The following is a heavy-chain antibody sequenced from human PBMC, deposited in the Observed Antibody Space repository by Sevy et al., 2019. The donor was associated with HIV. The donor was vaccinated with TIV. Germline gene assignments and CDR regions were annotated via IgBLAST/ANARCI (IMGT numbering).Heavy chain of an antibody. J-gene: IGHJ6*02. V-gene: IGHV3-30*04. CDR2: ISYDGSNK. Sequence: GGSLRLSCAASGFTFSSYAMHWVRQAPGKGLEWVAVISYDGSNKYYADSVKGRFTISRDNSKNTLYLQMNSLRAEDTAVYYCAIEEGYCSSTSCSSYYGMDVWGQGTTVTVSS. CDR3: AIEEGYCSSTSCSSYYGMDV. D-gene: IGHD2-2*01. CDR1: GFTFSSYA.